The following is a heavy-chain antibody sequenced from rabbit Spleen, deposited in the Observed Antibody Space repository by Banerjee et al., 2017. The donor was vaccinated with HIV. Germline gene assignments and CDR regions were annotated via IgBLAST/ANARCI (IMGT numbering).Heavy chain of an antibody. CDR2: IGLGSNGRT. CDR1: GFDLSSVA. D-gene: IGHD7-1*01. Sequence: QSLEESGGDLVKPGASLTLTCTASGFDLSSVAMCWVRQAPGKGLEWIASIGLGSNGRTYYATWAKGRFSISKTSSTTVTLQATSLTAADTATYFCARDGAGDGNSDLWGPGTLVTVS. CDR3: ARDGAGDGNSDL. J-gene: IGHJ4*01. V-gene: IGHV1S40*01.